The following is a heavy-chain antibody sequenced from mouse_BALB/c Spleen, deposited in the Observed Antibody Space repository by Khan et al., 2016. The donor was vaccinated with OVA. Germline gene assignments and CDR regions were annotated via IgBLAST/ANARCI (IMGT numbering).Heavy chain of an antibody. CDR2: ISDGGTYT. CDR3: ARGYYGDPFAY. CDR1: GFSFSDYY. Sequence: EVELVESGGGLVKPGGSLKLSCAASGFSFSDYYMYWVRQTPEKRLEWLATISDGGTYTYYPDSVKGRFTISRDDAKNNPYLQMSSLKSEDTAMYYCARGYYGDPFAYWGQGTLVTISA. J-gene: IGHJ3*01. D-gene: IGHD2-13*01. V-gene: IGHV5-4*02.